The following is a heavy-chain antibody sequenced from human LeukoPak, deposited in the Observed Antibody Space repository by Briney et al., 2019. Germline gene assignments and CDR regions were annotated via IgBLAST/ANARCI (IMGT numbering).Heavy chain of an antibody. J-gene: IGHJ4*02. CDR3: VRVSRWYGPYDY. Sequence: SETLSLTGTVSGGSISSYYWSWIRQPPGKGLEWIGYIYYSGSTNYNPSLKSRVTISVDTSKNQFSLKLNSVTAADTAMYYCVRVSRWYGPYDYWGQGTLVTVSS. CDR1: GGSISSYY. V-gene: IGHV4-59*01. CDR2: IYYSGST. D-gene: IGHD6-13*01.